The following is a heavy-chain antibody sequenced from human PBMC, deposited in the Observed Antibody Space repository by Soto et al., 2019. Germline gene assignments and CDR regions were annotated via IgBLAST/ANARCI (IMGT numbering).Heavy chain of an antibody. Sequence: GGSLRLSCAASGFTFSSYAMSWVRQAPGKGLEWVSAISGSGGSTYYADSVKGRFTISRDNTKNTLYLQMNSLRAEDTSVYYCAKRSAGVFDYWGQGTLVTVSS. CDR1: GFTFSSYA. J-gene: IGHJ4*02. CDR3: AKRSAGVFDY. V-gene: IGHV3-23*01. CDR2: ISGSGGST. D-gene: IGHD2-8*01.